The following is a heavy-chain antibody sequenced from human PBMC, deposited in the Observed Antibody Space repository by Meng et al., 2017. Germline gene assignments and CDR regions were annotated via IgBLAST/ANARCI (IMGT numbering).Heavy chain of an antibody. CDR1: GFTFSSYE. D-gene: IGHD3-22*01. CDR2: IWYDGSNK. J-gene: IGHJ4*02. Sequence: GESLKISCAASGFTFSSYEMNWVRQAPGKGLEWVAVIWYDGSNKYYADSVKGRFTISRDNSKNTLYLQMNSLRAEDTAVYYCARLDYYEREGEDYWGQGTLVTVSS. CDR3: ARLDYYEREGEDY. V-gene: IGHV3-33*08.